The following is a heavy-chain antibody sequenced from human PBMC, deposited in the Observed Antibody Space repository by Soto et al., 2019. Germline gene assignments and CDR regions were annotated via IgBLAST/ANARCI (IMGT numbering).Heavy chain of an antibody. CDR3: ARGSKVSSWYAYWFDP. J-gene: IGHJ5*02. CDR2: INANNGNT. D-gene: IGHD6-13*01. CDR1: GYSFTSYG. V-gene: IGHV1-18*01. Sequence: ASVNVSCKASGYSFTSYGISWVRRAPGQGLEWMGWINANNGNTNYAQKLQGRVTMTTNTSISTAYMELRSLRSDDTAVYYCARGSKVSSWYAYWFDPWGQGTLVTVSS.